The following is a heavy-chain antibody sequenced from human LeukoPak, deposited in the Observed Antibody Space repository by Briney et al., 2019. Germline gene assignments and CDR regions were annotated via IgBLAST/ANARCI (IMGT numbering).Heavy chain of an antibody. CDR1: GYAFTSCG. Sequence: ASVKVSCKASGYAFTSCGMGWVRQATGQALGWMGWWIAYIGNIKYAKKIPGRVTMTTDTSTSTAYMELRSLRSDDTAVYYCARGMPVLRYFDWLLEYNWFDPWGQGTLVTVSS. CDR2: WIAYIGNI. D-gene: IGHD3-9*01. CDR3: ARGMPVLRYFDWLLEYNWFDP. V-gene: IGHV1-18*04. J-gene: IGHJ5*02.